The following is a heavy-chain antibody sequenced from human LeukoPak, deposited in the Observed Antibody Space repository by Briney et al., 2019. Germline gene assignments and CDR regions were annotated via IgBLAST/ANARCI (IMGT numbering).Heavy chain of an antibody. D-gene: IGHD5-18*01. CDR2: INGGGSS. J-gene: IGHJ4*02. V-gene: IGHV3-23*01. Sequence: GGSLRLSCAASGFTFNNYAMTWVRQAPGKGLEWVSVINGGGSSYYADPVKGRFTVSRDNSKNTLYLQMNSLRDEDTAVYYCAKGQGYNYGDSIDYWGQGTLVTVSS. CDR1: GFTFNNYA. CDR3: AKGQGYNYGDSIDY.